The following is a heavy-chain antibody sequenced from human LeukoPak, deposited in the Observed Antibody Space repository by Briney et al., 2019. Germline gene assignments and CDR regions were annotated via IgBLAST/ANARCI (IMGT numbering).Heavy chain of an antibody. D-gene: IGHD3-3*01. CDR2: ISSGGTYI. CDR1: GFTFRSYS. J-gene: IGHJ4*02. Sequence: GGSLRLSCAASGFTFRSYSMNWVRQAPGKGLEWVSSISSGGTYIFYADSVKGRFTISRDNAKNTLYLQMNSLRAEDTAVYYCARGVGDFWSAYYGLDYWGQGTLVTVSS. V-gene: IGHV3-21*01. CDR3: ARGVGDFWSAYYGLDY.